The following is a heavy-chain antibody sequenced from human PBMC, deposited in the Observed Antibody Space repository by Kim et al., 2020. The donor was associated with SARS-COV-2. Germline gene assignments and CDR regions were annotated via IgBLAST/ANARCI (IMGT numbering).Heavy chain of an antibody. CDR3: ARNYYGSGSYYNYADYYYYYGMDV. Sequence: ASVKVSCKASGYTFTSYGISWVRQAPGQGLEWVGWISAYNGNTNYAQKLQGRVTMTTDTSTSTAYMELRSLRSDDTAVYYCARNYYGSGSYYNYADYYYYYGMDVCGQGTTVTVS. J-gene: IGHJ6*02. CDR1: GYTFTSYG. V-gene: IGHV1-18*01. D-gene: IGHD3-10*01. CDR2: ISAYNGNT.